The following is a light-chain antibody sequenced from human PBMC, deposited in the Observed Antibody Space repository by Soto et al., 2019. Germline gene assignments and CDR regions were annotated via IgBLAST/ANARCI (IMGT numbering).Light chain of an antibody. Sequence: DIQMTQSPSSLSASVGDRVTITCRASQSISSYLNWYQQKPGKAPKFLIYAASSLQSGVPSRFSGSGSGTDFTLTISSLQPEDFATYYCQQSDSTPYTFGQGTKVEIK. J-gene: IGKJ2*01. V-gene: IGKV1-39*01. CDR2: AAS. CDR1: QSISSY. CDR3: QQSDSTPYT.